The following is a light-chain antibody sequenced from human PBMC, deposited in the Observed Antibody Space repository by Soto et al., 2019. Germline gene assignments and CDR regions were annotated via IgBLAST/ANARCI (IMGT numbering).Light chain of an antibody. V-gene: IGLV1-44*01. CDR2: SNN. Sequence: QSVLTQPPSASGTPGQRVTISCSGSRSSVGSNPVNWYQHLPGTAPKLLISSNNHRPSGVPDRFSASKAGASASLAISGLQSEDEGDYYCAAWDASLGGFYVFVSGTKLTVL. CDR3: AAWDASLGGFYV. J-gene: IGLJ1*01. CDR1: RSSVGSNP.